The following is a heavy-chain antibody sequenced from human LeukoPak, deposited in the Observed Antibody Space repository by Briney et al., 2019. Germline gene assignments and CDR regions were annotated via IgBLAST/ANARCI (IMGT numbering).Heavy chain of an antibody. CDR1: GFTFSSYG. D-gene: IGHD1-26*01. CDR3: AKGSLVGATTPFDY. J-gene: IGHJ4*02. V-gene: IGHV3-33*06. Sequence: PGGSLRLSCAAPGFTFSSYGMHWVRQAPGKGLEWVAVIWYDGSNKYYADSVKGRFTISRDNSKNTLYLQMNSLKAEDTAVYYCAKGSLVGATTPFDYWGQGTLVTVSS. CDR2: IWYDGSNK.